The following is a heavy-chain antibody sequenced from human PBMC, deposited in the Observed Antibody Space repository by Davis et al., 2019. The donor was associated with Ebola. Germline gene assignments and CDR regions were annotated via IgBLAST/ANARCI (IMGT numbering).Heavy chain of an antibody. CDR2: IRSKANSYAT. CDR1: GLTFSGSA. J-gene: IGHJ4*02. V-gene: IGHV3-73*01. D-gene: IGHD2-15*01. Sequence: PGGSLRPSCAPSGLTFSGSAMHWVRQASGKGLEWVGRIRSKANSYATAYAASVKGRFTISRDDSKNTAYLQMNSLKTEDTAVYYCTASSGGSTDYWGQGTLVTVSS. CDR3: TASSGGSTDY.